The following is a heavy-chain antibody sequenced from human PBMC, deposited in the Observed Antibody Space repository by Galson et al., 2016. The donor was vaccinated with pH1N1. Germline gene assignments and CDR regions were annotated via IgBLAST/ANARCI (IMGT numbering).Heavy chain of an antibody. Sequence: SLRLSCAASGFTFSSFAMTWVRQAPGKGLDWVSTISGSGDITNFGDSVKGRFTISRDNSKNTLYLQMNSLRAEDTALYYCAKDRNRIVALQGYFDSWGQGSLVTVSS. CDR1: GFTFSSFA. J-gene: IGHJ4*02. D-gene: IGHD6-13*01. CDR3: AKDRNRIVALQGYFDS. CDR2: ISGSGDIT. V-gene: IGHV3-23*01.